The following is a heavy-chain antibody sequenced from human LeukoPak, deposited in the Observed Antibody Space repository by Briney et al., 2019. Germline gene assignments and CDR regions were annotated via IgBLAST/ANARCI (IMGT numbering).Heavy chain of an antibody. CDR2: ISAYNGNT. CDR3: ARGPNYYDSSGFHYRD. D-gene: IGHD3-22*01. J-gene: IGHJ4*02. Sequence: GASVKVSCKASGYTFTSYGISWVRQAPGQGLEWMGWISAYNGNTNYAQKLQGRVTMTTDTSTSTAYMELSSLISDDTAVYYCARGPNYYDSSGFHYRDWGQGTLVTVSS. V-gene: IGHV1-18*01. CDR1: GYTFTSYG.